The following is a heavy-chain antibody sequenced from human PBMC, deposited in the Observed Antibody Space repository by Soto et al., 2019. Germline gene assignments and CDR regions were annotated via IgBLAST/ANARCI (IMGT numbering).Heavy chain of an antibody. J-gene: IGHJ4*02. Sequence: EVQLVESGGGLVQPGGSLRLSCAASGFTFRSYWMSWVRQAPGKGLEWVANIKQDGSEKYYVDSVKGRFTISRDNAKNSLYLQMNSLRAEDTAVYFCATGRNYGDDGPFDYWGQGTLVTVSS. CDR2: IKQDGSEK. CDR3: ATGRNYGDDGPFDY. D-gene: IGHD4-17*01. V-gene: IGHV3-7*01. CDR1: GFTFRSYW.